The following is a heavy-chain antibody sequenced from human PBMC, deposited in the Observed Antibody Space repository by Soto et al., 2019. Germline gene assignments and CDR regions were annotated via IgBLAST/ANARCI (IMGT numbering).Heavy chain of an antibody. V-gene: IGHV1-58*02. D-gene: IGHD2-2*01. CDR1: GYTFTSSA. J-gene: IGHJ4*02. Sequence: SVKVSFTTSGYTFTSSAMQWVRQARGQRLEWIGWIVVGSGNTNYAQKFQERVTITRDMSTSTAYMELSSLRSEDTAVYYCAAVGSSTSPSDFDYWGKGTLVTGSS. CDR3: AAVGSSTSPSDFDY. CDR2: IVVGSGNT.